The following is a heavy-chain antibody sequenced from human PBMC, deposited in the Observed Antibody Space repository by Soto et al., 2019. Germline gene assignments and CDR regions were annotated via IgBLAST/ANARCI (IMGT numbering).Heavy chain of an antibody. J-gene: IGHJ6*02. V-gene: IGHV3-21*01. D-gene: IGHD3-10*01. CDR3: ARAGAGGGPRTKYFYYYGMDV. Sequence: GGSLRLSCTASGFNFNYYSMNWIRQAPGKGLEWVSSISSSSGYIYYADSVKGRFTISRDNAKNSLYLQMSSLRAEDTAVYYCARAGAGGGPRTKYFYYYGMDVWGQGTTVTVSS. CDR2: ISSSSGYI. CDR1: GFNFNYYS.